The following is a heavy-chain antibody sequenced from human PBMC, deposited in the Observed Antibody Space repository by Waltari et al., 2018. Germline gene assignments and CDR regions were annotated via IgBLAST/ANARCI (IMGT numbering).Heavy chain of an antibody. J-gene: IGHJ2*01. CDR1: GGFSSYA. CDR3: AGGGYSGYDGYWYFDL. CDR2: IIPSVGKA. D-gene: IGHD5-12*01. Sequence: QVQLVQSGAEVKKPGSSVKVSCKASGGFSSYAISWVRQAPGQGLEWMGGIIPSVGKANEGKKCQGRGTMTGDESKGTADMELGRLGAEDTGGYYWAGGGYSGYDGYWYFDLWGRGTLGTVSS. V-gene: IGHV1-69*01.